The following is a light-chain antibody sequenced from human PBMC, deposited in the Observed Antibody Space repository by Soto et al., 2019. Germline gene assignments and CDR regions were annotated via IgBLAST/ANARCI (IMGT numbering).Light chain of an antibody. J-gene: IGKJ4*01. CDR3: QHYGTSPLT. V-gene: IGKV3-20*01. Sequence: EIVLTQSPGTLSLSPGERATLSCRASQSVSSSYLARYQQKPGQAPRLLIYGASSRATGIPDRSSGSESATEFTLPISGLEPDDSAVYYCQHYGTSPLTFGGGTKVAIK. CDR1: QSVSSSY. CDR2: GAS.